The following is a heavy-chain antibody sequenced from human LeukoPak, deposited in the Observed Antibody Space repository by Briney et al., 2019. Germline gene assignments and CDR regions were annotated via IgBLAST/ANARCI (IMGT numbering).Heavy chain of an antibody. CDR3: ARSSRTQYYFDY. D-gene: IGHD1-1*01. V-gene: IGHV4-30-2*01. CDR1: GGSISSGGYS. CDR2: IYHSGST. J-gene: IGHJ4*02. Sequence: LSLTCTVSGGSISSGGYSWSWIRQPPGKGLEWIGYIYHSGSTYYNPSLKSRVTISVDRSKNQFSLKLSSVTAADTAVYYCARSSRTQYYFDYWGQGTLVTVSS.